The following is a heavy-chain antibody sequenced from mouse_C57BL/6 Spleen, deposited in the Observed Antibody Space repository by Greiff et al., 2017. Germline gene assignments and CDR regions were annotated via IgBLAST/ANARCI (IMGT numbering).Heavy chain of an antibody. Sequence: QVQLQQPGAELVKPGASVKLSCKASGYTFTSYWMQWVKQRPGQGLEWIGEIDPSDSHTNYNQKFKGKATLTVDTSSSTAYMQLSSLTSEDSAVYYCAGRAYGRVTLYAMDYWGQGTSVTVSS. J-gene: IGHJ4*01. CDR3: AGRAYGRVTLYAMDY. CDR1: GYTFTSYW. D-gene: IGHD1-1*01. V-gene: IGHV1-50*01. CDR2: IDPSDSHT.